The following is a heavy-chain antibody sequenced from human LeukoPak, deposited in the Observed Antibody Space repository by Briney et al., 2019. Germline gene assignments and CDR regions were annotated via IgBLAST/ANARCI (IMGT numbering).Heavy chain of an antibody. CDR2: IYSGGTT. V-gene: IGHV3-66*01. CDR1: GFTFSSYY. J-gene: IGHJ4*02. Sequence: PVGSLRVSCAASGFTFSSYYMRWVRQAPGKGLEWVSVIYSGGTTYYANSVKGRFPISRDNSKNTPYLPMNSLRAEDTAVYYCARAVSVVGPFDYWGQGTLVTVSS. D-gene: IGHD6-19*01. CDR3: ARAVSVVGPFDY.